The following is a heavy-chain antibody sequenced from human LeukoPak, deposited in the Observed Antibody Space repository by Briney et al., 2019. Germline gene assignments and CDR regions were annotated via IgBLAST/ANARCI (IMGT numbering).Heavy chain of an antibody. D-gene: IGHD5-12*01. Sequence: PSETLSLTCTVSGGSVSSYYWTWNRQPPGKGLEWLGYIYYSGSTNYNPSLKSRVTISVDTSKNQFSLKLSSVTAADTAVYYCASLRGYSGYDPFDYWGQGALVTVSS. V-gene: IGHV4-59*08. CDR3: ASLRGYSGYDPFDY. CDR2: IYYSGST. J-gene: IGHJ4*02. CDR1: GGSVSSYY.